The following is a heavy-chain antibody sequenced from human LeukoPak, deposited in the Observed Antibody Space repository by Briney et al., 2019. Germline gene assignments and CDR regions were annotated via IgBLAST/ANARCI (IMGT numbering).Heavy chain of an antibody. J-gene: IGHJ3*02. D-gene: IGHD1-20*01. Sequence: SQTLSLSCTVSAFSVSSSTYYWNCNPQPPEMGLEWIMRIYTSGRTNYHPSLKSRVTVSVDTSKNQFSLKLTSVTAADTAVYYCASQTLTDDAFDIWGQGTMVTVSS. V-gene: IGHV4-61*02. CDR2: IYTSGRT. CDR1: AFSVSSSTYY. CDR3: ASQTLTDDAFDI.